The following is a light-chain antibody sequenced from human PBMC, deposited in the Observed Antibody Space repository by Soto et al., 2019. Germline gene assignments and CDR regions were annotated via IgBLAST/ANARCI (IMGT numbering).Light chain of an antibody. CDR2: GAS. J-gene: IGKJ2*01. CDR3: QQYGGSFPWA. CDR1: QSVSSSY. Sequence: EIVLTQSPGTLSLSPWERATLSCRASQSVSSSYLAWYQQKPGQAPRLLIYGASSRATGIPDRFSGSGSGTDFTLTISRLEPEDFGVYYCQQYGGSFPWAFGQGTKVDIK. V-gene: IGKV3-20*01.